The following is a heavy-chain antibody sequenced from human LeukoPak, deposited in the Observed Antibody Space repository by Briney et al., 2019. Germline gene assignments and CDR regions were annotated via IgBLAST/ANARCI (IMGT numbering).Heavy chain of an antibody. Sequence: GASVKVPCKASGGTFSSYAISWVRQAPGQGLEWMGGIIPIFGTANYAQKFQGRVTITADESTSTAYMELSSLRSEDTAVYYCARDYYGSGSSDWFDPWGQGILVTVSS. V-gene: IGHV1-69*13. CDR2: IIPIFGTA. CDR1: GGTFSSYA. CDR3: ARDYYGSGSSDWFDP. J-gene: IGHJ5*02. D-gene: IGHD3-10*01.